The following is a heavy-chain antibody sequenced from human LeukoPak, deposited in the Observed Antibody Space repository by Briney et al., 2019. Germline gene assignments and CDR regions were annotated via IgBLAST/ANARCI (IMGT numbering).Heavy chain of an antibody. CDR2: IKQDGSEK. Sequence: GGSLRLSCAASGFTFSSYRMSWVRQAPGKGLEWVANIKQDGSEKYYVDSVKGRFTISRDNAKNSLYLQMNSLRAEDTAVYYCARDQRNWTGDWFDPWGQGTLVTVSS. D-gene: IGHD1-1*01. CDR3: ARDQRNWTGDWFDP. V-gene: IGHV3-7*03. J-gene: IGHJ5*02. CDR1: GFTFSSYR.